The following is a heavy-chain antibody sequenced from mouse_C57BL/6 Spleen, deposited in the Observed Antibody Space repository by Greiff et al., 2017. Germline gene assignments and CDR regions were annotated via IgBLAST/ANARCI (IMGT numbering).Heavy chain of an antibody. CDR3: TRWGSPAY. D-gene: IGHD1-1*02. J-gene: IGHJ3*01. V-gene: IGHV1-15*01. CDR2: IDPETGGT. Sequence: ESGAELVRPGASVTLSCKASGYTFTDYEMHWVKQTPVHGLEWIGAIDPETGGTAYNQKFKGKAILTADKSSSTAYMELSRLTSADSAVYYCTRWGSPAYWGQGTLVTVSA. CDR1: GYTFTDYE.